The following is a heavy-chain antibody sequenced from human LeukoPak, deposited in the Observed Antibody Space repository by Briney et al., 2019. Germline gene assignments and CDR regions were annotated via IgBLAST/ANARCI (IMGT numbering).Heavy chain of an antibody. Sequence: GGSLRLSCAASGFTFSSYAMSWVRQAPGKGLEWVSAISGSGGSTYYAGSVKGRFTISRDNSKNTLYLQMNSLRAEDTAVYYCAKIGSSSWYRYLAFDIWGQGTMVTVSS. V-gene: IGHV3-23*01. D-gene: IGHD6-13*01. J-gene: IGHJ3*02. CDR2: ISGSGGST. CDR3: AKIGSSSWYRYLAFDI. CDR1: GFTFSSYA.